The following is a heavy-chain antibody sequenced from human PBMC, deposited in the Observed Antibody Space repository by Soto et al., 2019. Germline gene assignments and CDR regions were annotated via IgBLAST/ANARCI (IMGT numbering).Heavy chain of an antibody. V-gene: IGHV3-74*01. CDR2: INSDGSST. J-gene: IGHJ6*03. CDR1: GFTFSSYW. Sequence: GGSLRLSCAASGFTFSSYWMHWVRQAPGKGLVWVSRINSDGSSTTYADSVKGRFTISRDNAKNTLYLQMNSLRAEDTAVYYCSRDGRHYYYYMDVWGKGTTVTVSS. CDR3: SRDGRHYYYYMDV.